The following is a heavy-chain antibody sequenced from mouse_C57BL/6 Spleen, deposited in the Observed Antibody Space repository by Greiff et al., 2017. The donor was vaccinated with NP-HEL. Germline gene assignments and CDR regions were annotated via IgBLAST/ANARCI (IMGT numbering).Heavy chain of an antibody. Sequence: QVQLQQSGPELVKPGASVKISCKASGYAFSSSWMNWVKQRPGKGLEWIGRIYPGDGDTNYNGKFKGKATLTADKSSSTAYMQLSSLTSEDSAVYFCATYSNYGYWGQGTTLTVSS. CDR2: IYPGDGDT. V-gene: IGHV1-82*01. CDR1: GYAFSSSW. D-gene: IGHD2-5*01. J-gene: IGHJ2*01. CDR3: ATYSNYGY.